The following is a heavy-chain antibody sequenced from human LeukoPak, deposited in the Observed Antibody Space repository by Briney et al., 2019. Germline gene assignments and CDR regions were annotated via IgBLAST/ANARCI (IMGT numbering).Heavy chain of an antibody. Sequence: PGGSLRLACAPSGVSFSSYAKSRARQAPWKGLKWVSAIGGSGGSTYYADSVQGGFTIARDNSKNTLYLQRHRVRVKDRSECSCAKDAAVADCFDPWGQGTMVTVSS. CDR1: GVSFSSYA. CDR3: AKDAAVADCFDP. D-gene: IGHD6-19*01. V-gene: IGHV3-23*01. J-gene: IGHJ4*03. CDR2: IGGSGGST.